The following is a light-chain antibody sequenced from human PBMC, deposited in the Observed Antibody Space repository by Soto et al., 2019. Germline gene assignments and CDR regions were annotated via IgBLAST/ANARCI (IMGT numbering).Light chain of an antibody. CDR2: DAS. CDR3: QQYNSYSRT. CDR1: QSISSW. J-gene: IGKJ1*01. Sequence: EIQMTQSNSTLSASVGDRFTITCRASQSISSWLAWYQQKPGKAPKLLIYDASSLESGVPSRFSGSGSGTEFTLTISSLQPDDFATYYCQQYNSYSRTFGQRTIVDVK. V-gene: IGKV1-5*01.